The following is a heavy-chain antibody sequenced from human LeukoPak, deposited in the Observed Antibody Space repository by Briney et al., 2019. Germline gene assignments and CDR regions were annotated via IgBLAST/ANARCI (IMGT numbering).Heavy chain of an antibody. Sequence: SQTLSLTCAISGDSVSSNSAAWNWIRQSPSRGLEWLGRTYYRSKWYNDYAVSVKSRITINPDTSKNQFSLQLNSATPEDTAVYCCAREFYDYVWGSYRYHMDVWGQGTTVTVSS. D-gene: IGHD3-16*02. CDR2: TYYRSKWYN. V-gene: IGHV6-1*01. CDR1: GDSVSSNSAA. J-gene: IGHJ6*02. CDR3: AREFYDYVWGSYRYHMDV.